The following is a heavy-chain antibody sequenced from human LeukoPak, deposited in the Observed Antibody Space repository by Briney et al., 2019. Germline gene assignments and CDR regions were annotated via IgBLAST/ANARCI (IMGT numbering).Heavy chain of an antibody. CDR2: ISGSGGST. CDR1: GFTFSSYA. D-gene: IGHD6-19*01. J-gene: IGHJ4*02. Sequence: PGGSLRLSCAASGFTFSSYAMSWVRQAPGKGLEWVSAISGSGGSTYYADSVKGRFTISRDNSKNTLYLQMNSLRAEDTAVYYCAKDYSSSGRYYFDYWGQGTLVTVSP. CDR3: AKDYSSSGRYYFDY. V-gene: IGHV3-23*01.